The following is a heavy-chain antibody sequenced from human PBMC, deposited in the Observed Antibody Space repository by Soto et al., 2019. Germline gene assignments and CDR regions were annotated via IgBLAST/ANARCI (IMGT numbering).Heavy chain of an antibody. CDR3: XRGPSGDKVHY. D-gene: IGHD7-27*01. CDR2: IFDSGTT. CDR1: GGSITSDYSC. J-gene: IGHJ4*02. V-gene: IGHV4-30-4*01. Sequence: PSETLSLTCTVSGGSITSDYSCWSWIRQPPGEGLEWIGHIFDSGTTYTNPSLRSQVAISLDTSKNHFSLTLSSVTAADTAVYYXXRGPSGDKVHYWGQGALVTVSS.